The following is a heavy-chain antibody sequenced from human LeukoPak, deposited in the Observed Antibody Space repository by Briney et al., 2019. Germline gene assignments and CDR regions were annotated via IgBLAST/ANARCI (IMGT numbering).Heavy chain of an antibody. J-gene: IGHJ4*02. D-gene: IGHD1-26*01. CDR2: IKSKTDGETT. Sequence: GGSLRLSCAASGFTFSNAWMSWVRQAPGKGLEWVGRIKSKTDGETTDYAAPVKGRFTISRDDSKNTLYLQMNSLKTEDTAVYYCTHLSGSYGYWGQGTLVTVSS. V-gene: IGHV3-15*01. CDR3: THLSGSYGY. CDR1: GFTFSNAW.